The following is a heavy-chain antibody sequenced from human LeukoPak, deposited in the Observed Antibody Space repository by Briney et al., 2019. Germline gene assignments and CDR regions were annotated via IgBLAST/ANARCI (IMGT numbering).Heavy chain of an antibody. CDR3: ARFGYDSSGYYRPPGFDY. CDR1: GGSFSGYY. CDR2: INHSGST. J-gene: IGHJ4*02. Sequence: PSETLSLTCAVYGGSFSGYYWSWIRQPPGKGLEWIGEINHSGSTNYNPSLKSRVTISVDTSKNQFSLKLSSVTAADTAVYYCARFGYDSSGYYRPPGFDYWGQGTLVTVSS. V-gene: IGHV4-34*01. D-gene: IGHD3-22*01.